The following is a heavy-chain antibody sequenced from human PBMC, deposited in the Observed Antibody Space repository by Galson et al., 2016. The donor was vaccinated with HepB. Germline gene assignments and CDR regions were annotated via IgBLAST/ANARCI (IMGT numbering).Heavy chain of an antibody. CDR2: INAGGVST. CDR1: GSTFITYY. J-gene: IGHJ2*01. D-gene: IGHD4-23*01. CDR3: ARALGSNSDWYFDL. Sequence: SVKVSCKASGSTFITYYIHWVRQAPGQGLEWMGVINAGGVSTIYAQKFQGRVTLTRGTPASIVYMELMSLRSDDTAIYYCARALGSNSDWYFDLWGRGTPV. V-gene: IGHV1-46*01.